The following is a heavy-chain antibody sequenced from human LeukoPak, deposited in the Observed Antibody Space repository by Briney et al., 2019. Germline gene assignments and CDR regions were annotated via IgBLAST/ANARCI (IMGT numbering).Heavy chain of an antibody. J-gene: IGHJ6*03. CDR3: ARARGYYDSSGSYYYYYYMDV. V-gene: IGHV1-18*04. D-gene: IGHD3-22*01. CDR2: ISAYNGNT. CDR1: GYNFTNYY. Sequence: ASVKVSCKASGYNFTNYYIHWVRQAPGQGLEWMGWISAYNGNTNYAQKPQGRVTMTTDTSTSTAYMELRSLRSDDTAVYYCARARGYYDSSGSYYYYYYMDVWGKGTTVTISS.